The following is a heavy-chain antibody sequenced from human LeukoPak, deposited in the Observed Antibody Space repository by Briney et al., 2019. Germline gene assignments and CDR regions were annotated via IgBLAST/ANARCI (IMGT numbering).Heavy chain of an antibody. Sequence: SETLSLTCAVNGGSFSGYYWTWIRQPPGKGLQWIGEINHSGSTNYNPSLKSRVTISVDTSKNQFSLKLSSVTAADTAVYYCARGGPGYSSFYRGQGTLVTVSS. V-gene: IGHV4-34*01. J-gene: IGHJ4*02. CDR2: INHSGST. CDR3: ARGGPGYSSFY. D-gene: IGHD6-19*01. CDR1: GGSFSGYY.